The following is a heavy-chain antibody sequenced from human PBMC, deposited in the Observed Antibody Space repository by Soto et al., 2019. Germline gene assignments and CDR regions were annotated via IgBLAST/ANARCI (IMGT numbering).Heavy chain of an antibody. D-gene: IGHD4-17*01. Sequence: GASVKVFCKASGFTFTSSAVQWVRQARGQRPEWIGWIVVGSGNTNYAQKFQERVTITRDMSTSTAYMELSSLRSEDTAVYYCAAFATTGDAFDVWGQGTMVTVSS. CDR1: GFTFTSSA. CDR3: AAFATTGDAFDV. J-gene: IGHJ3*01. CDR2: IVVGSGNT. V-gene: IGHV1-58*01.